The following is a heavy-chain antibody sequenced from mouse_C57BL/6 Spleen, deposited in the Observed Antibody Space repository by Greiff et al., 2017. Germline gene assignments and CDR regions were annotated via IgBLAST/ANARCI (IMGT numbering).Heavy chain of an antibody. Sequence: QVQLQQSGPELVRPGVSVKISCKGSGYTFTDYAMHWVKQSHAKSLEWIGVISTYYGDASYNQKFKGKATMTVDKSSSTAYMELARLTSEDAAVYYCARPITTVVATTTRGFDYWGQGTTLTVSS. J-gene: IGHJ2*01. CDR1: GYTFTDYA. CDR2: ISTYYGDA. CDR3: ARPITTVVATTTRGFDY. V-gene: IGHV1-67*01. D-gene: IGHD1-1*01.